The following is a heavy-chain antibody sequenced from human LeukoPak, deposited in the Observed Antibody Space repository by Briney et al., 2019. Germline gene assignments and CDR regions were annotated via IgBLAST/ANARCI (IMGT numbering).Heavy chain of an antibody. CDR2: ISTSNT. CDR3: ARSPNGGSGSPPTY. D-gene: IGHD3-10*01. J-gene: IGHJ4*02. Sequence: GGSLRLSCAASGFTFSSYSMNWVRQAPGKGLEWLSYISTSNTYYADSVKGRFTISRDNAKNTLYLQMNSLRAEDTAVYYCARSPNGGSGSPPTYWGQGTLVTVSS. CDR1: GFTFSSYS. V-gene: IGHV3-21*05.